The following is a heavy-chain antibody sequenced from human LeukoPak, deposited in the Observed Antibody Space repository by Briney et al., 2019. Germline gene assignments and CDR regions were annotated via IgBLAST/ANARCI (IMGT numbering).Heavy chain of an antibody. CDR3: ARGPDLWSGYNY. J-gene: IGHJ4*02. CDR2: IFTSGSV. Sequence: PSETLSLTCTVSGGSVSSGSHYWSWIRQPAGKGLEWIGHIFTSGSVNYNPSLKSRVTISPDTSNTHFSLNLTSVTAADTAVYYCARGPDLWSGYNYWGQGTLVTVSS. D-gene: IGHD3-3*01. CDR1: GGSVSSGSHY. V-gene: IGHV4-61*09.